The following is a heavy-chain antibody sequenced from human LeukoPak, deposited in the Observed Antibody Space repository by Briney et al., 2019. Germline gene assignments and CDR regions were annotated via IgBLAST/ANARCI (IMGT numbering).Heavy chain of an antibody. CDR2: IIPIFGTA. Sequence: SVKVSCKASGGTFSSYAISWVRQAPGQGLEWMGGIIPIFGTANYAQKFQGRVTITADESTSTAYMELSSLRSADTAAYYCARGQGSSGWYDYWGQGTLVTVSS. CDR3: ARGQGSSGWYDY. D-gene: IGHD6-19*01. J-gene: IGHJ4*02. V-gene: IGHV1-69*13. CDR1: GGTFSSYA.